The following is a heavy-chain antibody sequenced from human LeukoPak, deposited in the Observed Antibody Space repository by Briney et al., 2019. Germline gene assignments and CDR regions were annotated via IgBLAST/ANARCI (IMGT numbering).Heavy chain of an antibody. CDR3: AKDLLGRESFSWYFDL. CDR1: GFTVSSNY. D-gene: IGHD1-26*01. V-gene: IGHV3-66*01. J-gene: IGHJ2*01. CDR2: IYSGGTT. Sequence: PGGSLRLSCAASGFTVSSNYMSCVRQAPGKGLEWVSVIYSGGTTYYADSVKGRFTISRDNSKNTLHLQMNSLRAEDTAVYYCAKDLLGRESFSWYFDLWGRGTLVTVSS.